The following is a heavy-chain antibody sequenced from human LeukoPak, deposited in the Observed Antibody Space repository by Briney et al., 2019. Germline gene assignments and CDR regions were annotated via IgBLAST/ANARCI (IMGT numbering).Heavy chain of an antibody. D-gene: IGHD3-22*01. CDR1: GDSVSSNSAA. Sequence: SQARSLTCAISGDSVSSNSAAWNWIRQSPSRGLEWLGRTYGRSKWYNDYAVSVKSRITINPDTSKNQFSLQLNSVTPEDTAVYYCARALEVYWPMIDWYAFDIWGQGTMVTFSS. V-gene: IGHV6-1*01. CDR3: ARALEVYWPMIDWYAFDI. CDR2: TYGRSKWYN. J-gene: IGHJ3*02.